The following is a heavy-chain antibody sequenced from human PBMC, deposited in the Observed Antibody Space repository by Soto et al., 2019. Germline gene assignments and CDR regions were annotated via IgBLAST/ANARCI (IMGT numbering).Heavy chain of an antibody. Sequence: QVTLKESGPVLGKPTETLTLTCTVSGFSLKNARVGMTWIRQPPGKALEWLAVIFSNDEKSYSTSLKSRLTISKDTSKSQVVLTMSNLDPLDTGTYFCARTLHQLHYYAMDVWGQGTTVTVSS. V-gene: IGHV2-26*01. J-gene: IGHJ6*02. CDR1: GFSLKNARVG. D-gene: IGHD2-21*01. CDR3: ARTLHQLHYYAMDV. CDR2: IFSNDEK.